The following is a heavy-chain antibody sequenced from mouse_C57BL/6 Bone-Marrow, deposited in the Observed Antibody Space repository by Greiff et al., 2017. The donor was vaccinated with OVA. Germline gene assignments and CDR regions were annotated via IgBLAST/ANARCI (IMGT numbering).Heavy chain of an antibody. CDR1: GYTFTSYW. J-gene: IGHJ3*01. Sequence: QVQLQQSGAELVKPGASVKLSCKASGYTFTSYWMQWVKQRPGQGLEWIGEIDPSDSYTNYNQKFKGKATLTVDTSSSTAYMQRSSLTSEDSAVYYCARQLRSFAYWGQGTLVTVSA. CDR2: IDPSDSYT. CDR3: ARQLRSFAY. V-gene: IGHV1-50*01. D-gene: IGHD3-2*02.